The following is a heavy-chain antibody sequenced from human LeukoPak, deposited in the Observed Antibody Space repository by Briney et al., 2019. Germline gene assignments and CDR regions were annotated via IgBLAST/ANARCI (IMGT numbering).Heavy chain of an antibody. CDR3: ARDSDSSGWYNYFDY. CDR2: IYTSGST. J-gene: IGHJ4*02. Sequence: SETLSLTCTVSGGSISSYYWSWIRQPAGKGLEWIGRIYTSGSTNYNPSLKSRVTMSVDTSKNQFSLKLSSVTAADTAVYYCARDSDSSGWYNYFDYWGQGTLVTVSS. D-gene: IGHD6-19*01. V-gene: IGHV4-4*07. CDR1: GGSISSYY.